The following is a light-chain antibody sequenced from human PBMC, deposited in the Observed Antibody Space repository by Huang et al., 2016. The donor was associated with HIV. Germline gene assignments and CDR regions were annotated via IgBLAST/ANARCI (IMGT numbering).Light chain of an antibody. CDR3: QHYNNWPPWT. CDR1: AGVSNN. V-gene: IGKV3D-15*01. CDR2: GAS. J-gene: IGKJ1*01. Sequence: IVMTQSPVTLSVSPGERATLSCRASAGVSNNVAWYQQRPGQTPRLLIHGASTRHTGVPAKFSGRGSGTEFTLTITNLQPEDSVVYYCQHYNNWPPWTFGPGTQVEI.